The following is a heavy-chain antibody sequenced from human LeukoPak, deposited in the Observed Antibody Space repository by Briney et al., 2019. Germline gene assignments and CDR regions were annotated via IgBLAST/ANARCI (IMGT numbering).Heavy chain of an antibody. J-gene: IGHJ3*02. Sequence: PGGSLRLSCAASGFTFSSYWMSWVRQAPGKGLEWVANIKQDGSEKYYVDPVKGRFTISRDNAKNSLYLQMNSLRAEDTAVYYCARGSGNWNDAGAFDIWGQGTMVTVSS. CDR1: GFTFSSYW. D-gene: IGHD1-1*01. CDR2: IKQDGSEK. V-gene: IGHV3-7*01. CDR3: ARGSGNWNDAGAFDI.